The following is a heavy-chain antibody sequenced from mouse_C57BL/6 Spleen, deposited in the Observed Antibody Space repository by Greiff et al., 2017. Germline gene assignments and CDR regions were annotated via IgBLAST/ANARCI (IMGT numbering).Heavy chain of an antibody. CDR2: IDPSDSYT. CDR1: GYTFTSYW. V-gene: IGHV1-69*01. J-gene: IGHJ2*01. Sequence: QVQLQQSGAELVMPGASVKLSCKASGYTFTSYWMHWVKQRPGQGLEWIGEIDPSDSYTNYNQKFKGKSTLTVDKSSSTAYMQLSSLTSEDSAVYYCARDGSSSFDYWGQGTTLTVSS. CDR3: ARDGSSSFDY. D-gene: IGHD1-1*01.